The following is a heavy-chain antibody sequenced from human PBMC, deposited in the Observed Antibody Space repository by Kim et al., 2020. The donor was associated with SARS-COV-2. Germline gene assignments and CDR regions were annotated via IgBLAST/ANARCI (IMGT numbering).Heavy chain of an antibody. CDR2: INPSGGST. V-gene: IGHV1-46*01. CDR3: ARELGVGAATGSFGY. CDR1: GNTFTTYY. D-gene: IGHD1-26*01. J-gene: IGHJ4*02. Sequence: ASVKVSCKASGNTFTTYYMHWVRQAPGQGLEWMGIINPSGGSTNYAQQFQGRVTMTRDTSTNTVYMELSSLRSDDAAVYYCARELGVGAATGSFGYWGQGTLVTVSS.